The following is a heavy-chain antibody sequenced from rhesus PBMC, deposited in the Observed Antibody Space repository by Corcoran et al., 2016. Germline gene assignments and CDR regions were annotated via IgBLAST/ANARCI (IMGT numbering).Heavy chain of an antibody. D-gene: IGHD1-7*02. V-gene: IGHV4-147*01. CDR2: IYGSRVST. J-gene: IGHJ5-2*02. Sequence: QVQLQESGPGLVQPSETLSLTCAVSGYSISSHYWSWIRQPTGKGLEWIGYIYGSRVSTNYNPALKSRVTISTDTSKNQFSLKRSSGTAADTAVYYCASQLERRGVDVWGRGVLVTVSA. CDR1: GYSISSHY. CDR3: ASQLERRGVDV.